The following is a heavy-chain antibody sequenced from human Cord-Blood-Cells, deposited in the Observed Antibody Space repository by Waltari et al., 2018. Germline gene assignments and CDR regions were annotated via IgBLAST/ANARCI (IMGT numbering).Heavy chain of an antibody. Sequence: QVQLQESGPGLVKPSETLSLTCAVSGYSISSGYYWGWIRQPPGKGLEWIGSIYHSGSTYYNPSLKSRVTISVDTSKNQFSLKLSSVTAADTAVYYCARDSIVEYCSGGSCYSTNDAFDIWGQGTMVTVSS. CDR1: GYSISSGYY. J-gene: IGHJ3*02. D-gene: IGHD2-15*01. CDR3: ARDSIVEYCSGGSCYSTNDAFDI. V-gene: IGHV4-38-2*02. CDR2: IYHSGST.